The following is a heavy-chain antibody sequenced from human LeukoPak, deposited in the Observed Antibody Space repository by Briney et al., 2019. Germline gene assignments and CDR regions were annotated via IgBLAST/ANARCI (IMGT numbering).Heavy chain of an antibody. V-gene: IGHV3-64*01. CDR3: ARGVAPTSIDY. D-gene: IGHD2-15*01. CDR1: GFTFSSYA. Sequence: PGGSLRLSCAASGFTFSSYAMHWVRQAPGKGLEYVSAISSNGGSTYYANSVKGGFTISRDNSKNTLYLQMGSLRAEDMAVYYCARGVAPTSIDYWGQGTLVTVSS. J-gene: IGHJ4*02. CDR2: ISSNGGST.